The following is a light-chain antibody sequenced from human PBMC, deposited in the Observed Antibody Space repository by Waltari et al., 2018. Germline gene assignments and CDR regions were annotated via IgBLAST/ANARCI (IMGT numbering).Light chain of an antibody. CDR1: ALPKTF. J-gene: IGLJ2*01. CDR2: KDT. CDR3: QSADSTSTHVV. Sequence: SYELTQPPSVSVSPGQTATTTCPGYALPKTFHFWYPQKPGQAPVLVTYKDTERPSGIPDRFSGSTSGTTVTLTISGVQAEDEADYYCQSADSTSTHVVFGGGTKLTVL. V-gene: IGLV3-25*03.